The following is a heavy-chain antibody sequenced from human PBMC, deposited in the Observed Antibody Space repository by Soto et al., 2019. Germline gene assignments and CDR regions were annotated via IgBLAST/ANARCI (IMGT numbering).Heavy chain of an antibody. CDR2: ISAYNGNT. J-gene: IGHJ5*02. CDR1: GYAFTSYG. V-gene: IGHV1-18*01. Sequence: ASVKVSCKASGYAFTSYGISWVRQAPGQGLEWMGWISAYNGNTNYAQKLQGRVTMTTDTSTSTAYMELRSLRSDDTAVFYCAKDNYSRPSRFAPWGQGTLVTVSS. CDR3: AKDNYSRPSRFAP. D-gene: IGHD6-13*01.